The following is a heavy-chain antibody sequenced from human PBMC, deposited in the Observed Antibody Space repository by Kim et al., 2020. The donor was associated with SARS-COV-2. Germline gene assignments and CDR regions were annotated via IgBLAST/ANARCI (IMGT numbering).Heavy chain of an antibody. CDR1: GFTFSSYA. V-gene: IGHV3-23*01. Sequence: GGSLRLSCAASGFTFSSYAMSWVRQAPGKGLEWVSAISGSGGSTYYADSVKGRFTISRDNSKNTLYLQMNSLRAEDTAVYYCAKDAPETPLLTHAFDIWGHGKMVTVSS. CDR3: AKDAPETPLLTHAFDI. CDR2: ISGSGGST. D-gene: IGHD2-8*02. J-gene: IGHJ3*02.